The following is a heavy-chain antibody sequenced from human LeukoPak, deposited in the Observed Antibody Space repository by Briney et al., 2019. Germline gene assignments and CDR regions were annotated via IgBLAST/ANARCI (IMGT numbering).Heavy chain of an antibody. Sequence: GGSLRLSCAASGFTVSSNYMSWVRQAPGKGLEWVSVIYSGGSTYYADSVKGRFTISRDNSKNTLYLQMNSLRAEDTAVYYCARGRGSSWTENWFDPWGQGTLVTVSS. J-gene: IGHJ5*02. CDR3: ARGRGSSWTENWFDP. CDR2: IYSGGST. D-gene: IGHD6-13*01. CDR1: GFTVSSNY. V-gene: IGHV3-53*01.